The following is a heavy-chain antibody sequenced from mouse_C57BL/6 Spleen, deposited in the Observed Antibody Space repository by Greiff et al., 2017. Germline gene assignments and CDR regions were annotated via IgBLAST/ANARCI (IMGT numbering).Heavy chain of an antibody. CDR3: ARERSNYWYFDV. D-gene: IGHD2-5*01. Sequence: EVQLVESGPGLVKPSQSLSFTCSVTGYSITSGYYWNWIRQFPGNKLEWMGYISYDGSNNYNPSLKNRISITRDTSKNQFFLKLNSVTTEDTATYYCARERSNYWYFDVWGTGTTVTVSS. V-gene: IGHV3-6*01. CDR1: GYSITSGYY. J-gene: IGHJ1*03. CDR2: ISYDGSN.